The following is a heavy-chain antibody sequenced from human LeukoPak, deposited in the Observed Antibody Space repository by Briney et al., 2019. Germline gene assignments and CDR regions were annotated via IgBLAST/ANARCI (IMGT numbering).Heavy chain of an antibody. CDR3: AKDTHGNYPDN. CDR1: GFTFSNYG. D-gene: IGHD4-17*01. CDR2: MSFDGNNN. J-gene: IGHJ4*02. V-gene: IGHV3-30*18. Sequence: GGSLRLSCAASGFTFSNYGIHWVRQAPGKVLEWVAVMSFDGNNNYYADSVKGRFTISRDNSKNTLYLQMNSLRAEDTAVYYCAKDTHGNYPDNWGQGTLVTVSS.